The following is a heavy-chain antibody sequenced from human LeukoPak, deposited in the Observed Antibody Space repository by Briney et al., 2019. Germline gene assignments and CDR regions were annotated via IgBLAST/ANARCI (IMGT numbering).Heavy chain of an antibody. CDR1: GYTFTSYD. CDR3: ARVLDYGGNTRDY. D-gene: IGHD4-23*01. Sequence: ASVKVSCKASGYTFTSYDINWVRQATGQGLEWMGWMNPNSGNTGYAQKFHGRVTITRNTSISTAYMELSSLRSEDTAVYYCARVLDYGGNTRDYWGQGTLVTVSS. CDR2: MNPNSGNT. V-gene: IGHV1-8*03. J-gene: IGHJ4*02.